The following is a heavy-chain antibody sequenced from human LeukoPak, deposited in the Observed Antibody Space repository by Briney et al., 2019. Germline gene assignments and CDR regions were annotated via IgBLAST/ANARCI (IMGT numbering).Heavy chain of an antibody. D-gene: IGHD3-3*01. CDR3: AKGPEDFWSGYPRPDY. Sequence: GGSLRLSCAASGFTFSSYAMSWVRQAPGKGLEWVSAISGSGGSTYYADSVKGRFTISRDNSKNTLYLQMNSLRAEDTAVYYCAKGPEDFWSGYPRPDYWGQGTLVTASS. CDR2: ISGSGGST. CDR1: GFTFSSYA. V-gene: IGHV3-23*01. J-gene: IGHJ4*02.